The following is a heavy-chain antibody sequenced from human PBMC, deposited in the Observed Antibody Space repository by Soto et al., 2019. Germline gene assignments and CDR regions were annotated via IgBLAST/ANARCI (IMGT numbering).Heavy chain of an antibody. CDR1: GFTFGDYF. J-gene: IGHJ4*02. V-gene: IGHV3-49*03. Sequence: EVQLVESGGGLVQPGRSLRLSCTGSGFTFGDYFMNWIRQAPGKGLEWVGVIRSESYGGTTEYAASVKGRVTISRDDSKSIAYLQINSLKTADTAVYYCTRVGAGYISGMDYWGQGTLVSVSS. CDR3: TRVGAGYISGMDY. CDR2: IRSESYGGTT. D-gene: IGHD3-10*01.